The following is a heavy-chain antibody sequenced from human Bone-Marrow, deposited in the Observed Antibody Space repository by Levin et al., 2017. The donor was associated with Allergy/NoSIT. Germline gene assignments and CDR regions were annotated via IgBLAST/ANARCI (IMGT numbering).Heavy chain of an antibody. V-gene: IGHV2-5*01. CDR3: AHRPGAVAGFFASKYYFDY. J-gene: IGHJ4*02. CDR2: IYWNDDK. Sequence: SGPTLVKPTQTLTLTCTFSGFSLSTSGVGVGWIRQPPGKALEWLALIYWNDDKRYSPSLKSRLTITKDTSKNQVVLTMTNMDPVDTATYYCAHRPGAVAGFFASKYYFDYWGQGTLVTVSS. D-gene: IGHD6-19*01. CDR1: GFSLSTSGVG.